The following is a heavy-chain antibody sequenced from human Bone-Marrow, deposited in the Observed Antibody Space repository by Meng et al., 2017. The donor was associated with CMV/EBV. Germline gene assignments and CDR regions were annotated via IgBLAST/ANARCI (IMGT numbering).Heavy chain of an antibody. CDR3: ARDLYDYYSSGRGFDF. J-gene: IGHJ4*02. CDR1: CTFSCAG. CDR2: IWYNVSNT. Sequence: CTFSCAGLSLVRQVPGKGCELVAFIWYNVSNTYYAPSVMSPFTISSYNSKNTLYLQMDGLGAEDTAVYYCARDLYDYYSSGRGFDFWGPGTLVTVSS. V-gene: IGHV3-33*01. D-gene: IGHD3-22*01.